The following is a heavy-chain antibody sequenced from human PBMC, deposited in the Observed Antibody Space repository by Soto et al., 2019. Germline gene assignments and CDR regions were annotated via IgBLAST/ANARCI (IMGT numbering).Heavy chain of an antibody. CDR3: ARDPRTEESDY. CDR2: ISSSSSTI. V-gene: IGHV3-48*04. D-gene: IGHD2-21*02. J-gene: IGHJ4*02. Sequence: GGSLRLSCAASGFTFSSYSMNWVRQAPGKGLEWVSYISSSSSTIYYADSVKGRITISRDNAKNSLYLQMNSLRAEDTAVYCCARDPRTEESDYGGQGTLVTVYS. CDR1: GFTFSSYS.